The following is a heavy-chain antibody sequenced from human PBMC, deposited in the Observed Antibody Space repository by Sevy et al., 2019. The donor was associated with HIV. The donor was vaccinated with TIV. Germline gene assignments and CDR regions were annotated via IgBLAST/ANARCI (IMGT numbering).Heavy chain of an antibody. Sequence: ASVKVSCKASGYTFTTYYMHWVRQAPGQGLEWMGIINPSGGGTSYAQKFQGRVTMTRDRSTSTVYLELSSLRSEETAVYYCTKDVVATPNYYSGMDVWGQGTTVTVSS. J-gene: IGHJ6*02. CDR1: GYTFTTYY. CDR2: INPSGGGT. V-gene: IGHV1-46*03. CDR3: TKDVVATPNYYSGMDV. D-gene: IGHD2-15*01.